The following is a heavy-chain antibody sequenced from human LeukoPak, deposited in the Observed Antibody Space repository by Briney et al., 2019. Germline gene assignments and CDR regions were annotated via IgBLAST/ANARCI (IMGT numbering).Heavy chain of an antibody. Sequence: PGGSLRLSCAASGFTFSSFWMSWVRQAPGKGLEWVATTKKDGSGKYYVDSVKGRFTISRDNAKKSLYLQMNSLRAEDTAVYYCAKGVVAATNAAYYGMDVWGQGTTVTVSS. J-gene: IGHJ6*02. CDR1: GFTFSSFW. V-gene: IGHV3-7*01. CDR2: TKKDGSGK. CDR3: AKGVVAATNAAYYGMDV. D-gene: IGHD2-15*01.